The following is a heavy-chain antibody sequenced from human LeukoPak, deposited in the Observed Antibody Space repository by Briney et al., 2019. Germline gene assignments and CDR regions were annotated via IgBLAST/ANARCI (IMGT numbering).Heavy chain of an antibody. D-gene: IGHD6-19*01. CDR1: GGSTSSYY. CDR2: IYTSGST. V-gene: IGHV4-4*07. J-gene: IGHJ5*02. Sequence: PSETLSLTCTVSGGSTSSYYWSWIRQPAGKGLEWIGRIYTSGSTNYNPSLKSRVTMSVDTSKNQFSLKLSSVTAADTAVYYCARGMGSGWYSNWFDPWGQGTLVTVPS. CDR3: ARGMGSGWYSNWFDP.